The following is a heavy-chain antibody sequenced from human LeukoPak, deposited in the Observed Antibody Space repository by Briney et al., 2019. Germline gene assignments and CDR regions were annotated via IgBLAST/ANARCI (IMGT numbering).Heavy chain of an antibody. D-gene: IGHD2-21*01. J-gene: IGHJ4*02. Sequence: SETLSLTCTVSGYSISSGYYWGWIRQPPGKGLEWIGSIYHSGSTYYNPSLKSRVTISVDTYKTPFSLKLSSVTAADTAVYYCAKSSSSIFDYWGQGTLVTVSS. CDR3: AKSSSSIFDY. CDR2: IYHSGST. CDR1: GYSISSGYY. V-gene: IGHV4-38-2*02.